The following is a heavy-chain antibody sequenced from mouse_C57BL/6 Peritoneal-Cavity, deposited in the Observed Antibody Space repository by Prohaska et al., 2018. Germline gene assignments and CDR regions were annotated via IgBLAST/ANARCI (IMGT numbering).Heavy chain of an antibody. J-gene: IGHJ2*01. CDR2: IYWDDDK. CDR1: GFSLSTSGMG. CDR3: ERRRFDCFDD. V-gene: IGHV8-12*01. Sequence: HVTLKESGPGILQSSQTLSLTCSFSGFSLSTSGMGVSWIRQPSGKGLEWLAHIYWDDDKRYNHSLKSRLRISKDTSRNEVCLKVVGVKNGDSGTYKCERRRFDCFDDWGHGTTLTVSS.